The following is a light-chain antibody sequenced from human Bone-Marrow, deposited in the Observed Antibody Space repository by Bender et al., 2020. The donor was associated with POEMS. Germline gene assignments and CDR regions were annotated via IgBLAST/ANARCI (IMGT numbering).Light chain of an antibody. CDR2: GVN. CDR1: SSGVGGYNS. V-gene: IGLV2-11*01. CDR3: SSHTTSTTVV. J-gene: IGLJ2*01. Sequence: QSALTQPRSVSGSPGQSVTISCTGTSSGVGGYNSVSWYQQHPGKAPKLVIYGVNKRPSGVPDRFSGSKSDNTASLTISGLQADDEGHYYCSSHTTSTTVVFGGGTKLTVL.